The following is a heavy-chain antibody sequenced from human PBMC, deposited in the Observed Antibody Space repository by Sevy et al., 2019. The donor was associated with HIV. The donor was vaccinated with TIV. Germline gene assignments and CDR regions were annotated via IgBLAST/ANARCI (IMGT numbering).Heavy chain of an antibody. CDR2: IYPGDSDT. CDR3: PRRAYDAGYSDY. Sequence: GESLKISCNGYGYSFTGYWIGWVRQMPGKGLEWMGIIYPGDSDTRYSPSFQGQVTISVDKSINTAYLQWGSLKASDTAMYYCPRRAYDAGYSDYWGPGTLVTVSS. J-gene: IGHJ4*02. V-gene: IGHV5-51*01. CDR1: GYSFTGYW. D-gene: IGHD5-12*01.